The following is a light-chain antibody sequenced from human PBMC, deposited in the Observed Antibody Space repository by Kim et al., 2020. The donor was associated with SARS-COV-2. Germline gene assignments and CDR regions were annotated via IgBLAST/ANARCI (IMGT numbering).Light chain of an antibody. CDR3: QSYDNSLSGYV. J-gene: IGLJ1*01. CDR2: GND. CDR1: SSNIGAGYD. Sequence: RVTISCTWSSSNIGAGYDVHWYQQFPGAAPKFLIYGNDNRPSGVPDRFSGSKSGTSASLAITGLQPEDEADYYCQSYDNSLSGYVFGTGTKVTVL. V-gene: IGLV1-40*01.